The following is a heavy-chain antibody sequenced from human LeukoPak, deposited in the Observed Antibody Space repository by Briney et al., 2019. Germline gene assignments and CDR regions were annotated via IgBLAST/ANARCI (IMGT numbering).Heavy chain of an antibody. CDR2: ISGLSSYT. J-gene: IGHJ4*02. V-gene: IGHV3-21*01. CDR3: ARAHLYSSGVDY. Sequence: GGSLRLSCSASGFTFSDYDMNWVRQAPGKGLEWVSSISGLSSYTYYGESVKGRFSISRDNAKNSLYLQMNSLRAEDTAVYYCARAHLYSSGVDYGGQGTLVTVSS. D-gene: IGHD6-19*01. CDR1: GFTFSDYD.